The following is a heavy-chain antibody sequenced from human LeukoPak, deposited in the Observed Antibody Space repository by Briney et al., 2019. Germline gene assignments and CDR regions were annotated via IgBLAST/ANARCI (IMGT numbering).Heavy chain of an antibody. CDR2: ISWDGGST. CDR1: GFTFDDYT. Sequence: GGSLRLSCAASGFTFDDYTMHWVRQAPGKGLEWVSLISWDGGSTYYADSVKGRFTISRDNAKNSLYLQMNSLRAEDTAVYYCARDIGASGSHAWGQGTLVTVSS. V-gene: IGHV3-43*01. CDR3: ARDIGASGSHA. J-gene: IGHJ5*02. D-gene: IGHD3-10*01.